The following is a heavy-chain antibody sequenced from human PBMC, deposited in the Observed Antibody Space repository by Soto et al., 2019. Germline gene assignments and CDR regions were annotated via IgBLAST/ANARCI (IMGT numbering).Heavy chain of an antibody. V-gene: IGHV1-18*04. J-gene: IGHJ4*02. Sequence: ASVKVSCKASGYTFTTDGISWVRQAPGQGLEWMGWIGAYNGNTNYVQQLQGRVTMTTDTSTSTAFMELRSLRSDDTAVYYCARGGGRYSSRWHIDYWGQGTLVTVSS. D-gene: IGHD6-13*01. CDR2: IGAYNGNT. CDR1: GYTFTTDG. CDR3: ARGGGRYSSRWHIDY.